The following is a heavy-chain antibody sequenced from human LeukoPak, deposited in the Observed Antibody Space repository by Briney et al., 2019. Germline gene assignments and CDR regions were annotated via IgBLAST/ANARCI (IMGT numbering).Heavy chain of an antibody. CDR2: IYYSGST. D-gene: IGHD2-8*01. V-gene: IGHV4-59*08. Sequence: SETLPLTCAVSGGSISTYYWNWIRQPPGKGLEWIGYIYYSGSTSYNPSLKSRVTISVDTSKNQFSLKLSSVTAADTAVYYCARTDANYWYFDLWGRGTLVTVSS. CDR3: ARTDANYWYFDL. J-gene: IGHJ2*01. CDR1: GGSISTYY.